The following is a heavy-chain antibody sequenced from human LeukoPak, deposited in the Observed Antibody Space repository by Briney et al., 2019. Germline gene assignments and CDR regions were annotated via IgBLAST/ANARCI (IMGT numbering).Heavy chain of an antibody. V-gene: IGHV1-2*02. CDR1: GYTFTGYY. CDR3: ARDREDILTGYDY. Sequence: GASVKVSCKAPGYTFTGYYMHWVRQAPGQGLEWMGWINPNNGGTNYAQKFQGRVTLTRDTSISTAYMELSRLRSDDTAVYYCARDREDILTGYDYWGQGTLVTVSS. CDR2: INPNNGGT. D-gene: IGHD3-9*01. J-gene: IGHJ4*02.